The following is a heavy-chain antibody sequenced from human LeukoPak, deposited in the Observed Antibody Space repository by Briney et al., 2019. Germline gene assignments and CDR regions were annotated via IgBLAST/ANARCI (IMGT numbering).Heavy chain of an antibody. Sequence: SETLSLTCTVSGGSISSYYWSWIRQPPGKGLEWMGYIYYSGSTNYNPSLKSRVTISVDTSKNQFSLKLSSVTAADTAVYYCVSSWHVYFDYWGQGTLVTVSS. V-gene: IGHV4-59*12. CDR3: VSSWHVYFDY. CDR2: IYYSGST. J-gene: IGHJ4*02. D-gene: IGHD6-13*01. CDR1: GGSISSYY.